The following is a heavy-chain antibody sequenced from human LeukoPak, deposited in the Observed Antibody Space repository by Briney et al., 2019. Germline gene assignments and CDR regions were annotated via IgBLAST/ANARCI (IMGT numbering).Heavy chain of an antibody. D-gene: IGHD4-17*01. J-gene: IGHJ3*02. V-gene: IGHV1-69*06. CDR2: IIPIFGTA. CDR1: GGTFSSYA. Sequence: SVKVSCKASGGTFSSYAISWVRQAPGQGLEWMGGIIPIFGTANYAQKFQGRVTITADKPTSTAYMELSSLRSEDTAVYYCARSLDYGDYVLDDAFDIWGQGTMVTVSS. CDR3: ARSLDYGDYVLDDAFDI.